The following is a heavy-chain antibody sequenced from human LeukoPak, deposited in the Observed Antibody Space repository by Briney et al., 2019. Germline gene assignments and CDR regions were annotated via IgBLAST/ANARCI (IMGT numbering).Heavy chain of an antibody. Sequence: PSQTLSLTCTVSGGSINSGGYYWNWSRQHPGKGLEWIGYIYYTGRTFYNPSLKSRVTMSADTSKNEFSLRLSSVTAADTAVYYCARGYCTTTSCYFPLKGFDPWGQGTLVTVSS. CDR2: IYYTGRT. V-gene: IGHV4-31*03. CDR1: GGSINSGGYY. J-gene: IGHJ5*02. D-gene: IGHD2-2*01. CDR3: ARGYCTTTSCYFPLKGFDP.